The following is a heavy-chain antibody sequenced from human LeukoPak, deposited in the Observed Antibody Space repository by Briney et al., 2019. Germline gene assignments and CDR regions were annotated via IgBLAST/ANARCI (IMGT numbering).Heavy chain of an antibody. V-gene: IGHV1-2*02. D-gene: IGHD3-10*01. J-gene: IGHJ4*02. CDR3: ARWDYYGSGSYYKLDY. CDR2: INPNSGGT. Sequence: ASVKVSCKASGYTFTGYYMHWVRQAPGQGLEWMGWINPNSGGTNYAQKLQGRVTMTTDTSTSTAYMELRSLRSDDTAVYYCARWDYYGSGSYYKLDYWGQGTLVTVSS. CDR1: GYTFTGYY.